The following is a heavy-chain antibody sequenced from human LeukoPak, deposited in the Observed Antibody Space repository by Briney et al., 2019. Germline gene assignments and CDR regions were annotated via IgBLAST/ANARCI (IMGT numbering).Heavy chain of an antibody. Sequence: GGSLRLSCAASGFTFSSYAMHWVRQAPGKGLEWVAVISYDGSNKYYADSVKGRFTISRDNAKNSLYLQMNSLRAEDTAVYYCARDTSTVTPDYWGQGTLVTVSS. V-gene: IGHV3-30-3*01. CDR2: ISYDGSNK. CDR1: GFTFSSYA. J-gene: IGHJ4*02. D-gene: IGHD4-17*01. CDR3: ARDTSTVTPDY.